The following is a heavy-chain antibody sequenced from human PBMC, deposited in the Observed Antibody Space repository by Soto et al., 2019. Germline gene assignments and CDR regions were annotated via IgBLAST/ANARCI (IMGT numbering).Heavy chain of an antibody. Sequence: SETLSLTCTVSGGSIIGYYWSCIRQPAGKGLEWIGRIYSDGSTNYNPYLKSRVTMSVDTSKNQFSLKLTSMTAADTAMYYCARMRAAGTFDYWGQGTLVTVSS. D-gene: IGHD6-13*01. CDR2: IYSDGST. J-gene: IGHJ4*02. V-gene: IGHV4-4*07. CDR3: ARMRAAGTFDY. CDR1: GGSIIGYY.